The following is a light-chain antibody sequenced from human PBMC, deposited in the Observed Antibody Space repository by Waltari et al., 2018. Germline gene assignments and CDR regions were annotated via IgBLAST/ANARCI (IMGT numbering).Light chain of an antibody. CDR2: DTS. J-gene: IGKJ1*01. V-gene: IGKV3-20*01. CDR1: QSVSRY. Sequence: EIVLTQSPGTLSLSPGERAPLSCMTSQSVSRYLAWYQQKPGQAPRLLIYDTSIRATGVPDRFGGSGSGTDFSLTISRLEPEDFAVYYCQKDGSLPATFGQGTKVQMK. CDR3: QKDGSLPAT.